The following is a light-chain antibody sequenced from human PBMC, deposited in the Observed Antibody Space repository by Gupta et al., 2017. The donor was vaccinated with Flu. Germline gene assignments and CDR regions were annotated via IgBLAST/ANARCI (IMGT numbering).Light chain of an antibody. CDR3: QQRSIWPPLT. CDR1: QNINNF. V-gene: IGKV3-11*01. CDR2: DAS. Sequence: TVLTQSPATLSLSPGESATLSCTASQNINNFLAWYQQKPGQAPRLLIFDASNRAIGIPARFSGSGSGTDFTLTISSLEPEDFAVYYCQQRSIWPPLTFGGGTRVEIK. J-gene: IGKJ4*01.